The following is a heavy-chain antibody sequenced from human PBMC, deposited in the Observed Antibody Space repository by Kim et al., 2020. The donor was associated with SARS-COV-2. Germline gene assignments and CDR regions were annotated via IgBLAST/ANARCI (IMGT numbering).Heavy chain of an antibody. CDR1: GGSINTFY. CDR3: ARDSQPSGGGWFEDYFGP. D-gene: IGHD2-15*01. Sequence: SETLSLTCTVSGGSINTFYWSWIRQPPGKGLEWIGHVYSSGSTNYNASLRSRVSISMDTSKNQLSLRLNSVTAADTAVYYCARDSQPSGGGWFEDYFGPWGQGTLVTVSS. V-gene: IGHV4-59*01. CDR2: VYSSGST. J-gene: IGHJ5*02.